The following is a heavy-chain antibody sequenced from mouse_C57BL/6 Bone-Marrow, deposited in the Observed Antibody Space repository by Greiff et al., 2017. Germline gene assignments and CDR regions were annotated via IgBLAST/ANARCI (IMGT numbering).Heavy chain of an antibody. V-gene: IGHV1-72*01. CDR2: IDPNSGGT. CDR3: AREGVWYYYCSSSLFDY. D-gene: IGHD1-1*01. Sequence: VQLQQPGAELVKPGASVKLSCKASGYTFTSYWMHWVKQRPGRGLEWIGRIDPNSGGTKYNEKFKSKATLTVDKPSSTAYMQLSSLTSEDSAVYDWAREGVWYYYCSSSLFDYWGQGTTLTVSS. J-gene: IGHJ2*01. CDR1: GYTFTSYW.